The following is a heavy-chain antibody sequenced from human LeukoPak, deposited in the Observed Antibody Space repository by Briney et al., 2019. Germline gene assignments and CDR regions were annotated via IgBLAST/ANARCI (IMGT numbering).Heavy chain of an antibody. CDR1: GFTFSSYG. CDR3: ARVRHTPGVVTTATVRFAFDN. CDR2: ISKDGKNK. V-gene: IGHV3-30*19. D-gene: IGHD2-21*02. Sequence: GGSLRLSCAASGFTFSSYGMHWVRQAPGKGLEWVAVISKDGKNKFYADSVRGRFTLSRDNSNNTLYLHMDSLRPEDTAVYYCARVRHTPGVVTTATVRFAFDNWGQGTLVIVSS. J-gene: IGHJ4*02.